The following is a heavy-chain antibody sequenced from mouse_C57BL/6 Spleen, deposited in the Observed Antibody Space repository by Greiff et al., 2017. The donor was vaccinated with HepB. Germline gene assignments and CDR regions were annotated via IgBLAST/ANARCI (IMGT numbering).Heavy chain of an antibody. CDR1: GYTFTDYY. Sequence: EVQLQQSGPELVKPGASVKISCKASGYTFTDYYMNWVKQSHGKSLEWIGDINPNNGGTSYKQKFKGKATLTVDKSSSTAYMELRSLTSEDSAVYYCAREEANWGFAYWGQRTLVTVSA. CDR2: INPNNGGT. V-gene: IGHV1-26*01. D-gene: IGHD4-1*01. J-gene: IGHJ3*01. CDR3: AREEANWGFAY.